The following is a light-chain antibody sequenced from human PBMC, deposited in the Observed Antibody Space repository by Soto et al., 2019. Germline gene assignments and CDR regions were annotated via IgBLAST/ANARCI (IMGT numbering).Light chain of an antibody. CDR1: QSVSSNY. CDR3: QQYGTSRAT. CDR2: GAS. Sequence: EIVLTQSPGTLSLSPGERATLSCRASQSVSSNYLAWYQQKLGQAPRLLIYGASSRATGIPDRFSGSGSGTDFTLTISRLEPEDFAVYYCQQYGTSRATFGQGTRWISN. J-gene: IGKJ1*01. V-gene: IGKV3-20*01.